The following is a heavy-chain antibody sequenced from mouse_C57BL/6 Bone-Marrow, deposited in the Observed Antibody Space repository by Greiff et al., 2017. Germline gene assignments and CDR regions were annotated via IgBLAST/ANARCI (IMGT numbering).Heavy chain of an antibody. CDR1: GYTFTSYG. D-gene: IGHD1-1*01. CDR2: IYPSSGTT. CDR3: ASDGLLRGYFDV. J-gene: IGHJ1*03. Sequence: QVQLQQPGAELVKPGASVKMSCKASGYTFTSYGISWVKPRTGQGLEWIGEIYPSSGTTYYNETFKGKATLTADKSSSTAYMELRSLTSEDSSVYFRASDGLLRGYFDVWGTGTTVTGAS. V-gene: IGHV1-81*01.